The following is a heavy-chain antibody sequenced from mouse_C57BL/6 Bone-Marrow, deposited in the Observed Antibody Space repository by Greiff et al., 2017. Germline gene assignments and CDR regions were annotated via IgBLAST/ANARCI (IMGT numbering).Heavy chain of an antibody. CDR3: ARSRALLRWAY. Sequence: VQLQQPGAELVKPGASVKLSCKASGYTFTSYWMHWVKQRPGRGLEWIGRIDPNSGGTKYNEKFKSKATLTVDKPSSTAYMQLISLTSEDSAVYDCARSRALLRWAYWGQGTLVTVSA. V-gene: IGHV1-72*01. J-gene: IGHJ3*01. CDR1: GYTFTSYW. D-gene: IGHD1-1*01. CDR2: IDPNSGGT.